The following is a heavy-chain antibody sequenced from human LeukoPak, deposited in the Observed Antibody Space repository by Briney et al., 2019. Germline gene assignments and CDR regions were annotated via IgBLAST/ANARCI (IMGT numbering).Heavy chain of an antibody. CDR3: ARDLGCSTSSCRYNWFDP. D-gene: IGHD2-2*01. J-gene: IGHJ5*02. CDR2: ISQSGGRST. V-gene: IGHV3-23*01. Sequence: PGGSLRLSCAASGFTFSNYGMTWVRQAPGEGLEWVAFISQSGGRSTDYADSVRGRFTISRDNSEDTLYLQMNSLRAEDTAVYHCARDLGCSTSSCRYNWFDPWGQGTLVTVSS. CDR1: GFTFSNYG.